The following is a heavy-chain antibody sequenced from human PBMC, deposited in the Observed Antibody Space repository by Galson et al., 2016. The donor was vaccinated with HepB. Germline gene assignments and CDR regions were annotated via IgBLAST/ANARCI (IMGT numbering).Heavy chain of an antibody. CDR1: GGSVSSVTYY. CDR3: ARDRGSAAGFDY. D-gene: IGHD6-13*01. J-gene: IGHJ4*02. CDR2: IYYSGST. V-gene: IGHV4-61*01. Sequence: ETLSLTCTVSGGSVSSVTYYWSWVRQPPGMGLEWIAYIYYSGSTNQNPSLKSRVTISVDTSKNQFSLQLRSVTAADTAVYYCARDRGSAAGFDYWGQGTLVTVSS.